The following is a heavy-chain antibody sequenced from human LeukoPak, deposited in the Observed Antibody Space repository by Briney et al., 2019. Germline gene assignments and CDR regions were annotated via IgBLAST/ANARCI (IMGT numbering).Heavy chain of an antibody. CDR1: GGSISSGGYY. J-gene: IGHJ4*02. CDR2: IYYSGST. D-gene: IGHD3-22*01. V-gene: IGHV4-31*03. CDR3: ARVSDYYDRYYFDY. Sequence: SETLSLTCTVSGGSISSGGYYWSWLRQHPGKGLEWIGYIYYSGSTYYNPSLKSRVTISVDTSKNQFSLKLSSVTAADTAVYYCARVSDYYDRYYFDYWGQGTLVTVSS.